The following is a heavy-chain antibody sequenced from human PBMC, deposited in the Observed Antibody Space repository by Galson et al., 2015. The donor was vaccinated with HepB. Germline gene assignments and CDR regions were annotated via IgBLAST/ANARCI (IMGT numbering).Heavy chain of an antibody. CDR2: TNPNSGYT. D-gene: IGHD6-13*01. Sequence: SVKVSCKASAYTFTSYDVNWVRQATGQGLEWMGWTNPNSGYTGYAQKFKGRVTMTRDTSISTAYMELSGLRSEDTAVYYCARGNRLYRTSWNSLAFDIWGQGTMVTVSS. V-gene: IGHV1-8*01. J-gene: IGHJ3*02. CDR1: AYTFTSYD. CDR3: ARGNRLYRTSWNSLAFDI.